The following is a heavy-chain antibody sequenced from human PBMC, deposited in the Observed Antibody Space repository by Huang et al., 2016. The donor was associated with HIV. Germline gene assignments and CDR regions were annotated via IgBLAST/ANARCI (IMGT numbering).Heavy chain of an antibody. CDR3: ARKFSSTWYRAFDL. CDR1: GYSFNTYW. J-gene: IGHJ3*01. CDR2: ITPGDADT. V-gene: IGHV5-51*01. Sequence: EVQLVQSGAEVKKPGEYLKISCQGSGYSFNTYWIAWVRQMPGKGPEWLGIITPGDADTRYSPSFQGQVTISPDKSIDTAYLQWRSLKASDTAMYYCARKFSSTWYRAFDLWGQGTMVTVSS. D-gene: IGHD6-13*01.